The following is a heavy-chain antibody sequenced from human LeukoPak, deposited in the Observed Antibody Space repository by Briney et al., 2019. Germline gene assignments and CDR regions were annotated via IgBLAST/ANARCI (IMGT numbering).Heavy chain of an antibody. CDR3: ARQRDWCFDD. J-gene: IGHJ4*02. CDR2: ISDDGSDK. CDR1: GFTFSDYA. V-gene: IGHV3-30*04. D-gene: IGHD3-9*01. Sequence: GGSLRLSCAASGFTFSDYAMHWVRQAPGKGLGWVAVISDDGSDKRYADSVKGRFPISIDNSTNPLYLHMNSLRPEDTAVYFCARQRDWCFDDWGQGTLVTVSS.